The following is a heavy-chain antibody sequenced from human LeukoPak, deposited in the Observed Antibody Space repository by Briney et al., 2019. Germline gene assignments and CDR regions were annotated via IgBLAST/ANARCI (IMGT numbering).Heavy chain of an antibody. D-gene: IGHD3-16*02. Sequence: SQTLSLTCTVSGGSLSSGSYYWSWIRQPAGKGLEWIGRIYTSGSPNYNPSLKSRVTISVDTSKDQFSLKLSSVTAADTAVYYCARDIDYFDCWGQGTLVTVSS. CDR1: GGSLSSGSYY. J-gene: IGHJ4*02. V-gene: IGHV4-61*02. CDR3: ARDIDYFDC. CDR2: IYTSGSP.